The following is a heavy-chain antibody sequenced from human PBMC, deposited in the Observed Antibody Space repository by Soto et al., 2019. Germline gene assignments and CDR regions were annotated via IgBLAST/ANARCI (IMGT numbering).Heavy chain of an antibody. CDR1: DYTFSSYG. Sequence: QAQLMQSGAEVKKPGASVKVSCKTSDYTFSSYGISWVRQAPGQGLEWMGWISGYNGDIRLAQRLQGRLTLTTDTSTNTAYLDLRSLTSDDTAVYFCAREQAVFPSPLDNWGQGTLVTVSS. CDR3: AREQAVFPSPLDN. V-gene: IGHV1-18*01. J-gene: IGHJ4*02. CDR2: ISGYNGDI.